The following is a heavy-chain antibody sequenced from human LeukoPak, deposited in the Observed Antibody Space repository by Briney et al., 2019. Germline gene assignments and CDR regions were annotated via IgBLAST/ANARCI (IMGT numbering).Heavy chain of an antibody. V-gene: IGHV4-39*07. D-gene: IGHD2-2*01. CDR2: IYYSGST. CDR3: ASAYCSSTRCYLYFEY. Sequence: PSETLSLTCSVSGGSISSSSYYWGWIRQPPGKGLEWIGNIYYSGSTYYNPSLKSRVTISVDTSKSQFSLKLSSVTAADTAVYYCASAYCSSTRCYLYFEYWGQGTLVTVSS. J-gene: IGHJ4*02. CDR1: GGSISSSSYY.